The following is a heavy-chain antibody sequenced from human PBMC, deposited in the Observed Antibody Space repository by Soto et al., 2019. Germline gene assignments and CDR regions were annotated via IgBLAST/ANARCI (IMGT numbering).Heavy chain of an antibody. J-gene: IGHJ4*02. Sequence: EMRLLESGGGSVSPGASARLSCLTSGFMFDNYAMSWVRQSPARGLEWVAAISGSGHATYYTQSVRGRFIISRDKSKKAVFLQMNNLRTEDTAIYYCARGRYFDASGGCANYWGLGTLVTVSP. CDR1: GFMFDNYA. D-gene: IGHD5-12*01. CDR2: ISGSGHAT. CDR3: ARGRYFDASGGCANY. V-gene: IGHV3-23*01.